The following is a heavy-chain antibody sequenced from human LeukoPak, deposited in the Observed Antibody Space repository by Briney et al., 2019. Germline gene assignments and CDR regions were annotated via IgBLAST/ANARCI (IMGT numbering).Heavy chain of an antibody. CDR3: ARGPAYSWLRSGSVCFFDF. CDR1: GYTMNSGYY. Sequence: SETLSLTCNVSGYTMNSGYYWSWIRQTPGNGLEWIGETTHSGSTDYNPSLKSRVSVSVDTSKNQFSLRLTSVTAADTAVYYCARGPAYSWLRSGSVCFFDFWGQGVLVTVSS. D-gene: IGHD3-10*01. J-gene: IGHJ4*02. V-gene: IGHV4-34*01. CDR2: TTHSGST.